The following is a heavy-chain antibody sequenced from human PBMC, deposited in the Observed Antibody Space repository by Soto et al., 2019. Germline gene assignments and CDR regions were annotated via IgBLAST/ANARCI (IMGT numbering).Heavy chain of an antibody. CDR3: ERVQCGNYSRNYFDY. Sequence: SETLSLTCTVSGGSTSGFYWSWIRQFPGQGLEWIGYIYYSGSTNYNPSLKSRVTISVDKSKNQFSLNLSSVTAGDTAVYFCERVQCGNYSRNYFDYWGQGPWVPVSP. V-gene: IGHV4-59*01. D-gene: IGHD2-15*01. CDR2: IYYSGST. J-gene: IGHJ4*02. CDR1: GGSTSGFY.